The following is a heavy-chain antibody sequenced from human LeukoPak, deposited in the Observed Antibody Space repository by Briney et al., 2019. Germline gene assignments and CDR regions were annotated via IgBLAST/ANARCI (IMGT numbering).Heavy chain of an antibody. Sequence: GGSLRLSCAASGFTFSSYSMNWVRQAPGKGLEWVSSISSSSSYIYFAHSVKGRFTISRDNAKNSLYLQMNSLRADDTAVYYCVGWSSDHWGQGTLVTVSS. CDR2: ISSSSSYI. J-gene: IGHJ5*02. CDR3: VGWSSDH. CDR1: GFTFSSYS. V-gene: IGHV3-21*04.